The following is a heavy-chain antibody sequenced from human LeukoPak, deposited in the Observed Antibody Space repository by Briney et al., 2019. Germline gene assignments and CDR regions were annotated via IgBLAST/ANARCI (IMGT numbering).Heavy chain of an antibody. CDR1: GGSFSGYY. J-gene: IGHJ4*02. V-gene: IGHV4-59*10. CDR2: IYTNGST. Sequence: SETLSLTCAVYGGSFSGYYWSWIRQPPGKGLEWIGRIYTNGSTNYNPSLKSRVTMSVDTSKNQFSLKLSSVTAADTAVYYCARGAGISGTYYYYWGQGTLVTVSS. D-gene: IGHD1-26*01. CDR3: ARGAGISGTYYYY.